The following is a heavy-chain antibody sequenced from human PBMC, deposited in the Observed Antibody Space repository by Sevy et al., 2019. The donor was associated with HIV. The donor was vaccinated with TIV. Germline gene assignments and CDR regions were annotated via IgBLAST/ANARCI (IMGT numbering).Heavy chain of an antibody. V-gene: IGHV4-59*08. J-gene: IGHJ4*02. CDR3: AGENAWGRGYS. CDR1: GGSITSLY. D-gene: IGHD1-26*01. Sequence: SETLSLTCTVSGGSITSLYWNWIRQPPGKGLEWIANIYYNAHINYNPSLKSRVTLSLDTSKNQYSLRLSSGTAEDTAMYYCAGENAWGRGYSWGQGTLVTVSS. CDR2: IYYNAHI.